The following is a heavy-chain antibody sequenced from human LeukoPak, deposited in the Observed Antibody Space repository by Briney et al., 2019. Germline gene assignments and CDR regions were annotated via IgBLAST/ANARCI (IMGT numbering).Heavy chain of an antibody. J-gene: IGHJ4*02. CDR3: AKLLVVEDTAIDY. CDR2: ISGSGGST. V-gene: IGHV3-23*01. Sequence: PGGSLRLSCAASGFSFSSYAMSWVRQAPRKGLEWVSAISGSGGSTYYADSVKGRFTISRENSKNTLYLQINSLRAEDTAVYYCAKLLVVEDTAIDYWGQGTLVTVS. D-gene: IGHD5-18*01. CDR1: GFSFSSYA.